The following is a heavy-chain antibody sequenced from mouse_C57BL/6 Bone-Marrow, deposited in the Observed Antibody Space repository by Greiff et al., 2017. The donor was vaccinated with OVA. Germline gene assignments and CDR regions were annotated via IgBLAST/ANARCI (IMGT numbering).Heavy chain of an antibody. CDR2: IDPSDSYT. V-gene: IGHV1-69*01. Sequence: QVQLQQPGAELVMPGASVKLSCKASGYTFTSYWMHWVKQRPGQGLEWIGEIDPSDSYTNYNQKFKGKSTLTVDKSSSTAYMQLSSLTSEDSAVYYCARELGRDYYAMDYWGKGTSVTVSS. J-gene: IGHJ4*01. D-gene: IGHD4-1*01. CDR1: GYTFTSYW. CDR3: ARELGRDYYAMDY.